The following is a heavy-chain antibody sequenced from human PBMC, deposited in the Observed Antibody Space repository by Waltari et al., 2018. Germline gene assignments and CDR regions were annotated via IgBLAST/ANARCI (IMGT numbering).Heavy chain of an antibody. Sequence: WVRQAPGKGLEWVSGISWNSGSIGYADSVKGRFTISRDNAKNSLYLQMNSLRAEDTALYYCAKDSVVVPAATGDYYYYGMDVWGQGTTVTVSS. CDR2: ISWNSGSI. J-gene: IGHJ6*02. CDR3: AKDSVVVPAATGDYYYYGMDV. V-gene: IGHV3-9*01. D-gene: IGHD2-2*01.